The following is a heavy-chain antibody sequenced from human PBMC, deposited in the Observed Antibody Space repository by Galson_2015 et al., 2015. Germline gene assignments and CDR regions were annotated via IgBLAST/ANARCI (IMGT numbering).Heavy chain of an antibody. V-gene: IGHV3-9*01. J-gene: IGHJ4*02. CDR1: GFTFPDYA. CDR2: ISWNGGSL. D-gene: IGHD1-1*01. Sequence: SLRLSCAASGFTFPDYAMHWVRQAPGKGLEWVSGISWNGGSLGYADSVKGRFSISRDNAKNSLYLQMNSLRPEDTAFYYCARNFIEGTNWDEDFPVYWGQGTLVTVSS. CDR3: ARNFIEGTNWDEDFPVY.